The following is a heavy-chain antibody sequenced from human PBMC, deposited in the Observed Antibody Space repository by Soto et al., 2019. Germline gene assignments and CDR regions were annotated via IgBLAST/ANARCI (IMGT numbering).Heavy chain of an antibody. J-gene: IGHJ5*02. Sequence: QVQLVQSGAEVKKPGSSVKVSCKASGGTFSSHAISWVRQAPGQGLEWMGGIIPIFGTANYAQKFQGRVTITADESTSTAYMELSSLRSEDTAVYYCAAHIYGSGSYYRGGTWFDPWGQGTLVTVSS. V-gene: IGHV1-69*01. CDR2: IIPIFGTA. D-gene: IGHD3-10*01. CDR1: GGTFSSHA. CDR3: AAHIYGSGSYYRGGTWFDP.